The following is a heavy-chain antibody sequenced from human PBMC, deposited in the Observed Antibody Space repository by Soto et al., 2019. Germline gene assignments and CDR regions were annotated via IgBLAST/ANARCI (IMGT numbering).Heavy chain of an antibody. V-gene: IGHV3-11*06. J-gene: IGHJ5*02. CDR3: VRGGGGGLFDP. D-gene: IGHD2-15*01. CDR2: ISPGSRYP. CDR1: GFTFSSYA. Sequence: PGGSLRLSCAASGFTFSSYAMSWIRQAPGKGLEWLSYISPGSRYPAYADSVKGRSTISRDNAKRSLYLQMMSLTAEDTAIYYCVRGGGGGLFDPWGQGTMVTVSS.